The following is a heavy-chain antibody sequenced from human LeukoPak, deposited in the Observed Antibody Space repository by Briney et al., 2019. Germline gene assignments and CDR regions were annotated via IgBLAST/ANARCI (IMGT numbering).Heavy chain of an antibody. CDR2: ISSSGSTI. Sequence: GGSLRLSCAASGFTFSSYAMSWVRQAPGKGLEWVSYISSSGSTIYYADSVKGRFTISRDNAKNSLYLQMNSLRAEDTAVYYCARDSSGYYHFDYWGQGTLVTVSS. CDR1: GFTFSSYA. V-gene: IGHV3-48*03. CDR3: ARDSSGYYHFDY. J-gene: IGHJ4*02. D-gene: IGHD3-22*01.